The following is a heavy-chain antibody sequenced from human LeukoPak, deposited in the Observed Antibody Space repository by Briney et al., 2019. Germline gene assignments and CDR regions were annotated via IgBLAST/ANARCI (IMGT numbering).Heavy chain of an antibody. J-gene: IGHJ4*02. CDR2: INSDGSST. D-gene: IGHD2-15*01. CDR1: GFTFNSYW. V-gene: IGHV3-74*01. Sequence: PGGSLRLSCAASGFTFNSYWMHWVRQAPGKGLVWVSRINSDGSSTSYADSVKGRFTISRDNAKNTLYLQMNSLSAEDTAVYYCARSVAVVTATFGYWGQGTLVTVSS. CDR3: ARSVAVVTATFGY.